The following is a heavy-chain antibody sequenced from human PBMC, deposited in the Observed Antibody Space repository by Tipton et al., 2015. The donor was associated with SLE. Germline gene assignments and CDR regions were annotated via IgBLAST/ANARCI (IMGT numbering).Heavy chain of an antibody. V-gene: IGHV4-34*01. CDR3: ARGRIAAAGTNYFDY. D-gene: IGHD6-13*01. Sequence: TLSLTCAVYGGSFSGYYWSWIRQPPGKGLEWIGEINHSGSTNYNPSLKSRVTISVDTSKNQFSLKLSSVTAADTAVYYCARGRIAAAGTNYFDYWGQGTLVTVSS. J-gene: IGHJ4*02. CDR2: INHSGST. CDR1: GGSFSGYY.